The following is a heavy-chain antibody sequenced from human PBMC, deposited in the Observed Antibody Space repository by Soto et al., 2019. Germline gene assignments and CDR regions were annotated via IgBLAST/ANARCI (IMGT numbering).Heavy chain of an antibody. CDR1: GFTFSSYS. D-gene: IGHD2-2*01. V-gene: IGHV3-48*02. Sequence: EVQLVESGGGLVQPGGSLRLSCAASGFTFSSYSMNWVRQAPGKGLQWVSYISRSSSNIYYADSVKGRFTSSRDNAKNSLYLQMNTLTDEDTAVDYCARAGTSLGYCISTSCYEFDYWGQGTLVTVSS. J-gene: IGHJ4*02. CDR3: ARAGTSLGYCISTSCYEFDY. CDR2: ISRSSSNI.